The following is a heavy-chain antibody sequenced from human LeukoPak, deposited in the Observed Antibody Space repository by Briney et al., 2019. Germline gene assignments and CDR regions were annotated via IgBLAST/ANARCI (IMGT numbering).Heavy chain of an antibody. CDR3: ASVDGYNLFDY. CDR2: ISSSGSTI. CDR1: GFTFSDYY. J-gene: IGHJ4*02. Sequence: GGSLRLSCAASGFTFSDYYMSWIRQAPGKGLEWVSYISSSGSTIYYADSVKGRFTISRDNAKNSLYLQMNSLRAEDTAVYSCASVDGYNLFDYWGQGTLVTVSS. V-gene: IGHV3-11*01. D-gene: IGHD5-24*01.